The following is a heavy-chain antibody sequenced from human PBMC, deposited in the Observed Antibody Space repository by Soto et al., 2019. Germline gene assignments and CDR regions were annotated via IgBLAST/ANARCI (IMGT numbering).Heavy chain of an antibody. J-gene: IGHJ4*02. Sequence: SVKVSCKASGFTFTSSAVQWVRQARGQRLEWIGWIVVGSGNTNYAQKFQERVTITRDMSTSTAYMELSSLRSEDTAVYYCAADFGDYGDYVDYWGQGTLVTVSS. V-gene: IGHV1-58*01. CDR1: GFTFTSSA. D-gene: IGHD4-17*01. CDR2: IVVGSGNT. CDR3: AADFGDYGDYVDY.